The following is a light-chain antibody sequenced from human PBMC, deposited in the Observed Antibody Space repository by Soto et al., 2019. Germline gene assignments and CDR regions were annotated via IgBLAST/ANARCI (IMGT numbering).Light chain of an antibody. CDR3: QQIHSTSSYT. V-gene: IGKV1-39*01. Sequence: DIQMTQSPSSLSASVGDRVTITCRASQNIRNYLNWYQQRPGKTPNLLVYAASNLRSGVPSRFSGSGSGTLFNLTITTLQPEDFATYYCQQIHSTSSYTFGQGTRVDIK. CDR1: QNIRNY. J-gene: IGKJ2*01. CDR2: AAS.